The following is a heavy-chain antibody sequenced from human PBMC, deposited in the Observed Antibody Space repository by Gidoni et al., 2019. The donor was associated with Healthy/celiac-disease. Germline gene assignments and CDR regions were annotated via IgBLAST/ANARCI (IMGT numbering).Heavy chain of an antibody. Sequence: QVQLQQWAAGLLKPSETLSLTCAVYGGSFSGYYWSWIRQPPGKGLEWIGEINHSGSTNYNPSLKSRVTISVDTSKNQFSLKLSSVTAADTAVYYCARHPTYYDFWRRGDAFDIWGQGTMVTVSS. CDR1: GGSFSGYY. J-gene: IGHJ3*02. D-gene: IGHD3-3*01. V-gene: IGHV4-34*01. CDR3: ARHPTYYDFWRRGDAFDI. CDR2: INHSGST.